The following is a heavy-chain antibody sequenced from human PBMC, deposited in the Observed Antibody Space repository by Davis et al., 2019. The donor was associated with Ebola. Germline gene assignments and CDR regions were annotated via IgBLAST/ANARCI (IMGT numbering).Heavy chain of an antibody. CDR1: GYTFTGYY. CDR3: ARETYSGNYYYFDY. V-gene: IGHV1-2*06. J-gene: IGHJ4*02. CDR2: INPNSGGT. Sequence: ASVKVSCKASGYTFTGYYMHWVRQAPGQGLEWMGRINPNSGGTNYAQKFQGRVTMSRDTSINTAYMELSGLRSDDTAFYYCARETYSGNYYYFDYWGQGTLVTVSS. D-gene: IGHD1-26*01.